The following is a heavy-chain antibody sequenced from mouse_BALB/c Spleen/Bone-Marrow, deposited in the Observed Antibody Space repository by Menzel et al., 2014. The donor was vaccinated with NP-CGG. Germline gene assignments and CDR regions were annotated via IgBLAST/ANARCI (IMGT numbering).Heavy chain of an antibody. CDR3: ARGDFDFEAWFTY. CDR2: IYPGDGDI. CDR1: GYAFSSYW. Sequence: QVQLKESGAELVRPGSSVKISCKASGYAFSSYWMNWVQQRPGQGLEWIGQIYPGDGDINYNGKSKGKATLTADKSSGTAYMQFSSLTSEDSAVYFCARGDFDFEAWFTYWGQGTLVTVSA. V-gene: IGHV1-80*01. J-gene: IGHJ3*01. D-gene: IGHD2-4*01.